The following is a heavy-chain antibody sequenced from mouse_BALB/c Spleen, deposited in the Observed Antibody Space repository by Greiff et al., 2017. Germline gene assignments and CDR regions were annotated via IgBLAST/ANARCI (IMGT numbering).Heavy chain of an antibody. J-gene: IGHJ3*01. CDR2: IYPYNGGT. D-gene: IGHD2-4*01. Sequence: VQLKESGPELVKPGASVKISCKASGYTFTDYNMHWVKQSHGKSLEWIGYIYPYNGGTGYNQKFKSKATLTVDNSSSTAYMELRSLTSEDSAVYYCAYDYDAAYWGQGTLVTVSA. V-gene: IGHV1S29*02. CDR1: GYTFTDYN. CDR3: AYDYDAAY.